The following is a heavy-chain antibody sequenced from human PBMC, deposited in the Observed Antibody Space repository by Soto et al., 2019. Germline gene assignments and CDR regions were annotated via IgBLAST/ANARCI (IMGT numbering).Heavy chain of an antibody. J-gene: IGHJ4*02. CDR1: GFTVNSNY. Sequence: EVQLVESGGGLVQPGGSLRLSCAASGFTVNSNYMSWVRQAPGKGLEWVSVIYSDGSTDYADSVKGRFIISRDNSKDTLYFQMNRLRADDTAVYYVATLTKYDILTGFSTCWCQGVLVAVSS. CDR3: ATLTKYDILTGFSTC. D-gene: IGHD3-9*01. V-gene: IGHV3-66*01. CDR2: IYSDGST.